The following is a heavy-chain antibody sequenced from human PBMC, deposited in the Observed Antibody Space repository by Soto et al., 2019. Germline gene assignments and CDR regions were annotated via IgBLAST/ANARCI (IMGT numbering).Heavy chain of an antibody. V-gene: IGHV4-39*01. CDR1: GDFITNSLYY. J-gene: IGHJ4*02. CDR2: FYYSGST. CDR3: ARGQNPAAAQSY. Sequence: SETLSLTCTVSGDFITNSLYYWVWIRQPPGKGLEWIGSFYYSGSTHYNPSLKSRVTMSVDTSKNQLSLMLNSVAAADSAVYYSARGQNPAAAQSYWGQGTLVTVSS. D-gene: IGHD6-13*01.